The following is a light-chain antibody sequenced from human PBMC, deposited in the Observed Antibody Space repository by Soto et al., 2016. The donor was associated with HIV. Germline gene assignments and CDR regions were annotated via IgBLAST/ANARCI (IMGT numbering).Light chain of an antibody. CDR2: DAT. J-gene: IGKJ1*01. Sequence: DIQMTQSPSSLSASVGDRVTITCRASQYIRTSLNWYQHKPGTAPKLLISDATTLQSGVPSRFSGRGSATDFTLTIDSLQPEDFAIYYCQESYTSLWTFGPGTRVEIK. CDR3: QESYTSLWT. V-gene: IGKV1-39*01. CDR1: QYIRTS.